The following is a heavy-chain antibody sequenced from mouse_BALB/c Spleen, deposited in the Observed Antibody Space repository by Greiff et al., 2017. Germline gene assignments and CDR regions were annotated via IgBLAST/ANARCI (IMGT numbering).Heavy chain of an antibody. V-gene: IGHV5-4*02. D-gene: IGHD2-12*01. CDR3: ARGGSYTPFDY. CDR1: GFTFSDYY. J-gene: IGHJ2*01. CDR2: ISDGGSYT. Sequence: EVKLVESGGGLVKPGGSLKLSCAVSGFTFSDYYMYWVRQTPEKRLEWVATISDGGSYTYYPDSVKGRFTISRDNAKNNLYLQMSSLKSEDTAMYYCARGGSYTPFDYWGQGTTLTVSS.